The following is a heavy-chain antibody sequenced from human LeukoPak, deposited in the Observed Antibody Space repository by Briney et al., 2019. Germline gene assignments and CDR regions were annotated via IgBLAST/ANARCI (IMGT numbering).Heavy chain of an antibody. CDR3: ASQVGATTDAFDI. V-gene: IGHV1-8*01. D-gene: IGHD1-26*01. J-gene: IGHJ3*02. Sequence: GASVKVSCKASGYTFTSYDINWVRQATGQGLEWMGWMNPNSGNTGYAQKFQGRVTMTRNTSISTAYMELSRLRSDDTAVYYCASQVGATTDAFDIWGQGTMVTVSS. CDR1: GYTFTSYD. CDR2: MNPNSGNT.